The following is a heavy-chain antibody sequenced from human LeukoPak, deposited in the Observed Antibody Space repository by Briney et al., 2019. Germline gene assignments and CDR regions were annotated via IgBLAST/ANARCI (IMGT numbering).Heavy chain of an antibody. CDR2: ISGSGGST. V-gene: IGHV3-23*01. D-gene: IGHD3-16*01. J-gene: IGHJ6*02. CDR3: ARGRGKTAPPYYGMDV. CDR1: GFTFSSYA. Sequence: GVSLRLSCAASGFTFSSYAMSWVRQAPGKGLEWVSAISGSGGSTYYADPVKGRFTIPRDNSKNTLYLQMNSLRAEDTAVYYCARGRGKTAPPYYGMDVWGQGTTVTVSS.